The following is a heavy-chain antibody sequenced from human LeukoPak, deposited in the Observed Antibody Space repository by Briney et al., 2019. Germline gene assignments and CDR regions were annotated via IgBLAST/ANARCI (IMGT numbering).Heavy chain of an antibody. CDR1: GFIVSSNY. V-gene: IGHV3-66*01. CDR3: ARYPLGAGLPDALDI. Sequence: GGSLRLSCAASGFIVSSNYMSWVRQAPGKGLEWVSVIYSGGDTYYADSVKGRFTISRDNSENTLYLRMNSLRAEDTAVYYCARYPLGAGLPDALDIWGQGTLVTVSA. CDR2: IYSGGDT. D-gene: IGHD1-26*01. J-gene: IGHJ3*02.